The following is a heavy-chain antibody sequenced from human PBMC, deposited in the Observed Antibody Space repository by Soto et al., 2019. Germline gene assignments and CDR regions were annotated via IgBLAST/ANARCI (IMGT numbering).Heavy chain of an antibody. Sequence: PSETLSLTXAVSGGSISSGGYSWSWIRQPPGKGLEWIGYIYHSGSTYYNPSLKSRVTISVDRSKNQFSLKLSSVTAADPAVYYCARATTTKDFDYWGQGTLVTVSS. J-gene: IGHJ4*02. CDR1: GGSISSGGYS. D-gene: IGHD1-26*01. CDR2: IYHSGST. CDR3: ARATTTKDFDY. V-gene: IGHV4-30-2*01.